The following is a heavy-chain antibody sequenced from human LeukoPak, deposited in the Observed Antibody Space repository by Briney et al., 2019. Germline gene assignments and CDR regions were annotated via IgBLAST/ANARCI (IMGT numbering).Heavy chain of an antibody. J-gene: IGHJ4*02. V-gene: IGHV4-34*01. CDR3: ARQGSYGSGSYYTEWYFDY. Sequence: SETLSLTCAVYGGSFSGYYWSWIRQPPGKGLEWIGEINHSGSTNYNPSLKSRVTISVDTSKNQFSLRLFSVTAADTAVYYCARQGSYGSGSYYTEWYFDYWGQGTLVTVSS. D-gene: IGHD3-10*01. CDR2: INHSGST. CDR1: GGSFSGYY.